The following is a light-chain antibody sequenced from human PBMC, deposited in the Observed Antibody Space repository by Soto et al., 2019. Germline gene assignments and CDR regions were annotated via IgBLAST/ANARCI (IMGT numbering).Light chain of an antibody. CDR1: QSISSY. CDR2: DVS. CDR3: QQRSNWPPLYT. J-gene: IGKJ2*01. V-gene: IGKV3-11*01. Sequence: EVVLTQSPDTLSLPPGERATLSCRASQSISSYLAWYQQKPGQAPRLLIYDVSSRATGIPARFSGSGSGTDFTLTISSLESEDFAVYYCQQRSNWPPLYTFGQGTKLEIK.